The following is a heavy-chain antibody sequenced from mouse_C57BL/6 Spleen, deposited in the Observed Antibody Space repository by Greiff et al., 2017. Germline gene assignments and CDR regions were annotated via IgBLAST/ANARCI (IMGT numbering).Heavy chain of an antibody. CDR2: IYPGDGDT. V-gene: IGHV1-82*01. J-gene: IGHJ4*01. Sequence: QVQLQQSGPELVKPGASVKISCKASGYAFSSSWMNWVKQRPGKGLEWIGRIYPGDGDTNYNGKFKGKATLTADKSSSTAYMQLSSLTSEDSAVYFGARYDYDAYAMDYWGQGTSVTVSS. CDR3: ARYDYDAYAMDY. D-gene: IGHD2-4*01. CDR1: GYAFSSSW.